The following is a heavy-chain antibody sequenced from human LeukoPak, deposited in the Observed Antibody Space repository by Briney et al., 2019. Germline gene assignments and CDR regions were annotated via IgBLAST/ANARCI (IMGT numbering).Heavy chain of an antibody. D-gene: IGHD1-26*01. CDR3: ARDKVVGATFFDY. V-gene: IGHV3-7*01. J-gene: IGHJ4*02. Sequence: GGSLRLSCAASGFTFSSYIMNWVRQAPGKGPEWVANIKQDATEIYYVDSVKGRFTISRDNAKNSLYLQMNSLREEDTAVYYCARDKVVGATFFDYWGPGTLVTVSS. CDR1: GFTFSSYI. CDR2: IKQDATEI.